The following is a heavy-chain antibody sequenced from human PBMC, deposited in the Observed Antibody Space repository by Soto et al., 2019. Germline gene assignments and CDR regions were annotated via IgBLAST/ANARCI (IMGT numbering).Heavy chain of an antibody. J-gene: IGHJ3*02. CDR2: IWSDGSNK. Sequence: QVQLVESGGGVVQPGRSLRLSCVASGFTFISYGMHWVRQGPDKGLEWVAIIWSDGSNKYYANPVKGRFTISRDNSKNTLYLQMNSLRAEDTAVYYCARGRKKGSFDIWGQGTLVTVSS. CDR1: GFTFISYG. CDR3: ARGRKKGSFDI. V-gene: IGHV3-33*01.